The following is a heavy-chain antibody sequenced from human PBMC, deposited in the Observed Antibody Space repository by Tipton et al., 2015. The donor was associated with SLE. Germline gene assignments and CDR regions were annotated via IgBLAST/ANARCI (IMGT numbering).Heavy chain of an antibody. CDR3: ARDRGAAPDY. CDR1: GGSISSHS. CDR2: IYYSGST. D-gene: IGHD6-6*01. V-gene: IGHV4-59*11. J-gene: IGHJ4*02. Sequence: TLSLTCTVSGGSISSHSWSWIRQPPGKGLEWIGYIYYSGSTYYNPSLKSRVTISVDTSKNQFSLNLISVTVADTAVYYCARDRGAAPDYWGQGTLVTVSS.